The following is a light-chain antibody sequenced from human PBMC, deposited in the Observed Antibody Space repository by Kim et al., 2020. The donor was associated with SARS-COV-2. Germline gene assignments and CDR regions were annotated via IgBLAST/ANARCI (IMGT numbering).Light chain of an antibody. Sequence: DIVMTQSPDSLAVSLGERATINCKSSQSVLYSSNNKNYLTWYQQKPGQPPKLLISWASTRESGVPDRFSGSGSGTDFTLTISSLQAEDVAVYYCQQYYSTPITFGQGTRLESK. CDR3: QQYYSTPIT. CDR1: QSVLYSSNNKNY. V-gene: IGKV4-1*01. J-gene: IGKJ5*01. CDR2: WAS.